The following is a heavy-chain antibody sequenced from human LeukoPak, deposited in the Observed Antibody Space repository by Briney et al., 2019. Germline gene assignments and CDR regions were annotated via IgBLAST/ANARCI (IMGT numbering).Heavy chain of an antibody. Sequence: GASVKVSCKASGYTFTNHGISWVRQAPGQGLEWMGWISIYNGNTDYARKLRGRVTMTTDTSTSTAYMELRSLRSDDTAVYYCARITYDFWSGYYMPDDPWGQGTLVTVSS. V-gene: IGHV1-18*01. D-gene: IGHD3-3*01. CDR2: ISIYNGNT. J-gene: IGHJ5*02. CDR3: ARITYDFWSGYYMPDDP. CDR1: GYTFTNHG.